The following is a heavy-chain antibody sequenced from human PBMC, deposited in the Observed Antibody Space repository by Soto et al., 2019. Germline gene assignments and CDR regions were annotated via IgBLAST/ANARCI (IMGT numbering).Heavy chain of an antibody. J-gene: IGHJ4*02. D-gene: IGHD2-15*01. Sequence: EVQLVESGGDLVQPGGSLRLSCAASGFTFSDHFMDWVRQAPGKGLEWVCRIGNKTRSYRTDYAASVKGRFTISRYDSKNSLYLQMNSLTTEDTAVYYCASLSARPRWSDYWGQGTLVTVSS. CDR3: ASLSARPRWSDY. CDR1: GFTFSDHF. V-gene: IGHV3-72*01. CDR2: IGNKTRSYRT.